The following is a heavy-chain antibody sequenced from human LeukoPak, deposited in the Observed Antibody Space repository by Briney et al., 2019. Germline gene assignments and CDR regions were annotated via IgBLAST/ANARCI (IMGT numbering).Heavy chain of an antibody. CDR3: ARERLTMLRGPRGDFDY. Sequence: ASVKVSCKASGYTFTNYAMNWVRQAPGQGLEWMGWINTNTGNPTYAQGFTGRFVFSLGTSVTTSYLQISSLKAEDTAVYYCARERLTMLRGPRGDFDYWGQGTLVTVSS. CDR2: INTNTGNP. CDR1: GYTFTNYA. J-gene: IGHJ4*02. V-gene: IGHV7-4-1*02. D-gene: IGHD3-10*01.